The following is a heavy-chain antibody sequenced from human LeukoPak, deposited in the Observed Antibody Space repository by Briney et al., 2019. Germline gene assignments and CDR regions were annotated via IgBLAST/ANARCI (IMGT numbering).Heavy chain of an antibody. CDR2: FDPEDGET. V-gene: IGHV1-24*01. Sequence: ASVKVSCKVSGYTLTELSMHWVRQAGGKGGEGMGGFDPEDGETIYAQKFQGRVTMTEDTSTDPAYMELSSLRSEDTAVYYCATRLRSYYYYGMDVWGQGTTVPVSS. CDR3: ATRLRSYYYYGMDV. D-gene: IGHD3-16*01. J-gene: IGHJ6*02. CDR1: GYTLTELS.